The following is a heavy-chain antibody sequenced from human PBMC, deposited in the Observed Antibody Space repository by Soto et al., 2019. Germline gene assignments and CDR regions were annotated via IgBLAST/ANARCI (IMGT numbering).Heavy chain of an antibody. CDR1: GGSISSSSYY. J-gene: IGHJ4*02. V-gene: IGHV4-39*01. D-gene: IGHD3-22*01. Sequence: QLQLQESGPGLVKPSETLSLTCTVSGGSISSSSYYWGWIRQPPGKGLEWIGNIYYSGSTYYNPSLKSRVTVAVDTSKNQFSLKLSSVTAADTAVYYCARHDDSSGYYVPFYWGRGTLVTVCS. CDR3: ARHDDSSGYYVPFY. CDR2: IYYSGST.